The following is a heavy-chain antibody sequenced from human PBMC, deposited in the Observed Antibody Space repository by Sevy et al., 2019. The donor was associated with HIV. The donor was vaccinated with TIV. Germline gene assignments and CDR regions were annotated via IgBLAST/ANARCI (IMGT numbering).Heavy chain of an antibody. CDR3: ARDFGGGGWMGGFDF. D-gene: IGHD3-16*01. J-gene: IGHJ4*02. V-gene: IGHV3-30*04. CDR2: ISDDGRNK. CDR1: GFTFSTYA. Sequence: GGSLRLSCAASGFTFSTYAMHWVRQAPGKGLEWVAVISDDGRNKYYADSVKGRFTISRDNSKNTLYLQMNSLSAEDTAVYYCARDFGGGGWMGGFDFWGQGTLVTVSS.